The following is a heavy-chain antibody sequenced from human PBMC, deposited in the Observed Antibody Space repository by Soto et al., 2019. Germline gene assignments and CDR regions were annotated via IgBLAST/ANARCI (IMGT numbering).Heavy chain of an antibody. CDR1: GFTFSSNS. CDR2: ISSSSSPI. V-gene: IGHV3-48*02. Sequence: EVQVVESGGGLVQPGGSLRLSCADSGFTFSSNSMNWVRQAPGKGLEWVSYISSSSSPIYADSVKGRFTISRDNANNSLYLQMNSLRDEDTAVYYCARVIWSGHLTSDLWGQGTLVTVSS. CDR3: ARVIWSGHLTSDL. J-gene: IGHJ5*02. D-gene: IGHD3-3*01.